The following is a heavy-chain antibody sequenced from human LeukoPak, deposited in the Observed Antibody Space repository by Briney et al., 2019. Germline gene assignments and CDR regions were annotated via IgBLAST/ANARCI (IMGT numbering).Heavy chain of an antibody. J-gene: IGHJ5*02. CDR1: GGSISSSGYY. CDR2: IYYSGST. D-gene: IGHD6-13*01. CDR3: ARDPTAAGKGAWFDP. Sequence: SETLSLTCTVSGGSISSSGYYWGWIRQPPGKGLEWIGSIYYSGSTYYNPSLKSRVTISVDTSKNQSSLKLSSVAAADTAVYYCARDPTAAGKGAWFDPWGQGTLVTVSS. V-gene: IGHV4-39*02.